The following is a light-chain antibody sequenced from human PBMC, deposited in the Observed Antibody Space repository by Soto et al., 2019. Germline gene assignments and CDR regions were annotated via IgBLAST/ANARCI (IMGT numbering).Light chain of an antibody. CDR3: QQYSTSPWT. CDR1: QSVTSTS. Sequence: ESVLTQSPGTLSLSPGERATLSCSASQSVTSTSLAWYQQKPGQAPRLLMYGASSRATGTPDRISGGGSGTDFTLTLSRLEPEDFAVYYCQQYSTSPWTFGQGTKVDIK. J-gene: IGKJ1*01. CDR2: GAS. V-gene: IGKV3-20*01.